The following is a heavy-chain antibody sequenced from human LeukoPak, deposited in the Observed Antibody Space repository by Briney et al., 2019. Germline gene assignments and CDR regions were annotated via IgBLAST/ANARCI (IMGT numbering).Heavy chain of an antibody. V-gene: IGHV3-43D*03. Sequence: GGSLRLSCAASGFIFDDYAMHWVRQAPGKGLEWVSLISWDGGSTYYADSVKGRFTISRDNSKNSLYLQMNSLRAEDTALYYCAKGSAAAGTDYYYYYYMDVWGKGTTVTISS. J-gene: IGHJ6*03. CDR2: ISWDGGST. CDR3: AKGSAAAGTDYYYYYYMDV. D-gene: IGHD6-13*01. CDR1: GFIFDDYA.